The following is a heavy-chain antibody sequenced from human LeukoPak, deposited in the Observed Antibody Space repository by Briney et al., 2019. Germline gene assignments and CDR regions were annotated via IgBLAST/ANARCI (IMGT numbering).Heavy chain of an antibody. CDR1: GYSFSNYW. CDR2: IYPGDSDT. D-gene: IGHD6-19*01. J-gene: IGHJ4*02. CDR3: ARSSLGAVAGSPLDY. Sequence: KDGESLKISCKGSGYSFSNYWIVWVRQMPGKGLECMGIIYPGDSDTRYSPSFQGQVTISADKSISTAYLQWSSLKASDTAVYYCARSSLGAVAGSPLDYWGQGTLVTVSS. V-gene: IGHV5-51*01.